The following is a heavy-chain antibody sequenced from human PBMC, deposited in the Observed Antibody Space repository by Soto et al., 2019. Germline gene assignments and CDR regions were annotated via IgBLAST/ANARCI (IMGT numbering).Heavy chain of an antibody. CDR1: GFTFSSYA. CDR2: ISGSGGST. CDR3: AKDRGYSSSWYRSACFDY. V-gene: IGHV3-23*01. J-gene: IGHJ4*02. Sequence: GGSLRLSCAASGFTFSSYAMSWVRQAPGKGLEWVSAISGSGGSTYYADSVKGRFTISRDNSKNTLYLQMNSLRAEDTAVYYCAKDRGYSSSWYRSACFDYWGQGTLVTVSS. D-gene: IGHD6-13*01.